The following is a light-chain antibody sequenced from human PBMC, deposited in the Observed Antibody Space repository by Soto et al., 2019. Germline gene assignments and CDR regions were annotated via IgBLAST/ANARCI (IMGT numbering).Light chain of an antibody. CDR3: QQYNNWPFS. J-gene: IGKJ5*01. CDR2: DAS. V-gene: IGKV3-15*01. CDR1: QTVSNK. Sequence: EIVLTQSPATLSSSPGERATLSCRASQTVSNKLAWYQHTPGQAPRLLIYDASHRATGVPARFSGSGSGTEFTLTISGLQSEDFALYFCQQYNNWPFSFGPGTRLEIK.